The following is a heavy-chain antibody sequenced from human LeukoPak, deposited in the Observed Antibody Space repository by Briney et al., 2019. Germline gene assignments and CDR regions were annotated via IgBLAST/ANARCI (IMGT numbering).Heavy chain of an antibody. D-gene: IGHD3-10*01. Sequence: PGGSLRLSCTVSGFPFSTYYMGWLRQTAGKGLEWVAMIGNDGSDKYYVGSLKGRFTISRDNAKNSLFLQMSSLTAEDTALYYCAFPVREPQLWVRGTLVTVSS. V-gene: IGHV3-7*01. CDR3: AFPVREPQL. CDR2: IGNDGSDK. CDR1: GFPFSTYY. J-gene: IGHJ1*01.